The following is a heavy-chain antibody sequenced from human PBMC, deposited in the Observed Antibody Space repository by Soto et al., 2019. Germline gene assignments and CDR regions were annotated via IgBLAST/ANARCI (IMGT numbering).Heavy chain of an antibody. CDR2: IGGGGFTT. Sequence: EVQLVESGGVLVQPGESLRLSCAASGFNFSPYWMHWVRQAPGNGLEWISHIGGGGFTTIYADSVKGRFTISRDDAKSTLYLQMNRLGAEDTAVYYCARDRGYPDYFDTWGQGTVVTVSS. CDR1: GFNFSPYW. CDR3: ARDRGYPDYFDT. V-gene: IGHV3-74*01. J-gene: IGHJ3*02. D-gene: IGHD3-10*01.